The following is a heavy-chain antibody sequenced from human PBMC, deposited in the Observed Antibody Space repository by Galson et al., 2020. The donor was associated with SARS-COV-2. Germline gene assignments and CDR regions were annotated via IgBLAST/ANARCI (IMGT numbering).Heavy chain of an antibody. V-gene: IGHV4-61*02. J-gene: IGHJ5*02. Sequence: SETLSLTCTVSGGSISSGSYYWSWIRQPAGKGLEWIGRIYTSGSTNYNPSLKSRVTISVDTSKNQFSLKLSSVTAADTAVYYCARGTLVPPRSTVTTLYNWFDPWGQGTLVTVSS. CDR2: IYTSGST. D-gene: IGHD4-17*01. CDR3: ARGTLVPPRSTVTTLYNWFDP. CDR1: GGSISSGSYY.